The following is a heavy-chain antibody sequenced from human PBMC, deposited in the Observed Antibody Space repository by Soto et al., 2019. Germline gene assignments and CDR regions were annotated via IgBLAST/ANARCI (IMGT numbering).Heavy chain of an antibody. CDR1: GGSISSSNYY. V-gene: IGHV4-39*01. CDR3: ARPYYDFWSGSYRAPSDDYSMDV. D-gene: IGHD3-3*01. J-gene: IGHJ6*02. CDR2: IYYSGST. Sequence: SETLSLTCTVSGGSISSSNYYWGWIRQPPGKGLEWIGSIYYSGSTYYNPSLKSRVSMSVDTSKNQFSLKLSSVTAADTAVYYCARPYYDFWSGSYRAPSDDYSMDVWGHGTTVTVSS.